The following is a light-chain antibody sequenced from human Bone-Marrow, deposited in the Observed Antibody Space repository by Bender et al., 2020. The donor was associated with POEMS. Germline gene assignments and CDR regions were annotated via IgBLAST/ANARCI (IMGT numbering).Light chain of an antibody. CDR3: NSYTSSNTLI. V-gene: IGLV2-11*01. CDR2: DVI. J-gene: IGLJ2*01. CDR1: SSDVGGYNY. Sequence: QSALTQPRSVSGSPGQSVTISCTGTSSDVGGYNYVSWYQHHPGKAPKLMIFDVINRPSGVPDRFSGSKSGNTASLTISGLQAEDEADYYCNSYTSSNTLIFGAGSKLTVL.